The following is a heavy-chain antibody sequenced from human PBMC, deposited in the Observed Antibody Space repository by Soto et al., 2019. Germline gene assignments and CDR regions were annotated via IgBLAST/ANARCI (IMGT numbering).Heavy chain of an antibody. V-gene: IGHV4-59*01. CDR3: AARMHSTAFLFDF. J-gene: IGHJ4*02. CDR2: IYKSGST. Sequence: SETLSLTCTVSGGSISNYYNMWIRQPPGKGLEYIGYIYKSGSTNYNPSLKSRVTISVDTSTNQFSLKLTSVTAADTAVYYCAARMHSTAFLFDFWSQGTLVTVSS. CDR1: GGSISNYY. D-gene: IGHD2-2*01.